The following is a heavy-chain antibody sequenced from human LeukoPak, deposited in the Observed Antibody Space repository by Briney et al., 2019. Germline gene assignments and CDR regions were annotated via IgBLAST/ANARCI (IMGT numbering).Heavy chain of an antibody. CDR2: IYYSGNT. D-gene: IGHD3/OR15-3a*01. J-gene: IGHJ4*02. Sequence: PSETLSLTCTVSGVSISSSNSYWGLIRQPPGKGLQWIGSIYYSGNTYYNASLKSQVSISIDTSKNRFSLKLTSVTAADTAVYYCARQTGSGLFILPGGQGTLVTVSS. CDR1: GVSISSSNSY. V-gene: IGHV4-39*01. CDR3: ARQTGSGLFILP.